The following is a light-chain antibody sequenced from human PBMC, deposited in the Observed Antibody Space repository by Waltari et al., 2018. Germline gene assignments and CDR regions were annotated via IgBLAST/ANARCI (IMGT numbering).Light chain of an antibody. CDR2: WAS. CDR1: QSVLYRSYNKNY. Sequence: DIVMTQSPDSLSVSLGARATINCKSSQSVLYRSYNKNYLAWYQHKSGQPPRLLIYWASTRESGVPDRFSGSGSGTDFTLTISNLQAEDVAVYYCQQYYSTPQTFGQGTKVEIK. V-gene: IGKV4-1*01. J-gene: IGKJ1*01. CDR3: QQYYSTPQT.